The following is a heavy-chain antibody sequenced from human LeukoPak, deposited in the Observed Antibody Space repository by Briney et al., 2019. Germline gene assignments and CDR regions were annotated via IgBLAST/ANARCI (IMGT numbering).Heavy chain of an antibody. D-gene: IGHD2-15*01. Sequence: ASVKVSCKASGYTFTGCYMHWVRQAPGQGLEWMGWINPNSGGTNYAQKFQGWVTMTRDTSISTAYMELSRLRSDDTAVYYCARSASPRISGDYWGQGTLVTVSS. V-gene: IGHV1-2*04. J-gene: IGHJ4*02. CDR3: ARSASPRISGDY. CDR2: INPNSGGT. CDR1: GYTFTGCY.